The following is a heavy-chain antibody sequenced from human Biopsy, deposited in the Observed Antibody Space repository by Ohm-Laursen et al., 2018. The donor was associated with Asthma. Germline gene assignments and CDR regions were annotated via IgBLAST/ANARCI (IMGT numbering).Heavy chain of an antibody. Sequence: GSLRLSCTASGFTVSRDYMFWVRQAPGKGLEWVSVIYSGGTSHTADSVRGRFTVSRDDSKNTLYLQMNSLRPDDTAVYYCARDVMEWYLPAFDFWGQGTLVTVSS. CDR3: ARDVMEWYLPAFDF. V-gene: IGHV3-53*05. D-gene: IGHD3-3*01. CDR2: IYSGGTS. J-gene: IGHJ4*02. CDR1: GFTVSRDY.